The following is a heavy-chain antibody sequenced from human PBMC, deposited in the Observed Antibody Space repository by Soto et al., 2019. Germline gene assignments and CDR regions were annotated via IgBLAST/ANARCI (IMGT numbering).Heavy chain of an antibody. D-gene: IGHD3-10*01. CDR1: GFTFSSYS. J-gene: IGHJ3*02. Sequence: GGSLRLSCAASGFTFSSYSMNWVRQAPGKGLEWVSYISSSSSTIYYADSVKGRFTISRDNAKNSLYLQMNSLRAEDTAVYYCARAYGRAFDIWGQGTMVTVSS. CDR2: ISSSSSTI. CDR3: ARAYGRAFDI. V-gene: IGHV3-48*01.